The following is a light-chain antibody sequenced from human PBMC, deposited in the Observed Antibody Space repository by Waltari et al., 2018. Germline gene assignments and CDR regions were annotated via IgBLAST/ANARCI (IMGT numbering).Light chain of an antibody. CDR2: WSS. CDR1: QSVLYSSNNKNN. V-gene: IGKV4-1*01. Sequence: DIVMTQSPDSLPVSLGERATVNCKSSQSVLYSSNNKNNLAWYQQKPGQPPKLLIYWSSTRHSGVPDRCNGSGFGTDFTLTISSLQTEDVAVYYCQQYYSTPRTFGQGTKVEI. J-gene: IGKJ1*01. CDR3: QQYYSTPRT.